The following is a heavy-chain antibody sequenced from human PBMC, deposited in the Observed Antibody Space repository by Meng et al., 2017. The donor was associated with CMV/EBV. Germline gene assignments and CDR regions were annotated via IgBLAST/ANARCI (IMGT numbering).Heavy chain of an antibody. CDR2: IYSGGST. CDR3: ARETTIGGMDV. J-gene: IGHJ6*02. CDR1: GFTVSSNY. D-gene: IGHD1-14*01. Sequence: GGSLRLSCAASGFTVSSNYMSWVRQAPGKGLEWVSVIYSGGSTYYADSVKGRFTNSRDNSKNTLYLQMNSLEAEDTAVYYCARETTIGGMDVWGQGTTVTVSS. V-gene: IGHV3-53*01.